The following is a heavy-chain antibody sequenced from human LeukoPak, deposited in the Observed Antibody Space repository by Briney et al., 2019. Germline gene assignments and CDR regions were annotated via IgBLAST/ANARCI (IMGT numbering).Heavy chain of an antibody. Sequence: ASVKVSCKASGYTFTSYAMHWVRQAPGQRLEWMGWINAGNGNTKYSQKFQGRVTITRDTSASTAYMELSSLRSEDTAVYYCARGIVGATTLFGYWGQGTLVTVSS. CDR2: INAGNGNT. V-gene: IGHV1-3*01. J-gene: IGHJ4*02. D-gene: IGHD1-26*01. CDR1: GYTFTSYA. CDR3: ARGIVGATTLFGY.